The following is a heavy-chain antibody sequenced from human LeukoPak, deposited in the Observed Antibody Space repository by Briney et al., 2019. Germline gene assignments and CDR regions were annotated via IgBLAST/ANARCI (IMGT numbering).Heavy chain of an antibody. CDR2: IVVGSGNT. J-gene: IGHJ4*02. V-gene: IGHV1-58*02. CDR1: GFTFTSSA. CDR3: AATSENDYGDYVYDY. D-gene: IGHD4-17*01. Sequence: SVKVSCKASGFTFTSSAMQWVRQARGQRLEWIGWIVVGSGNTNYAQKFQERVTITRDMSTSTAYMGLSSLRSEDTAVYYCAATSENDYGDYVYDYWGQGTLVTVSS.